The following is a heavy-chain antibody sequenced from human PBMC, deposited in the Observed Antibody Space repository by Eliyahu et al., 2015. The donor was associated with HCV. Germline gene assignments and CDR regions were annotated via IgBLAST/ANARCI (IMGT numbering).Heavy chain of an antibody. CDR1: GYXFTXYW. CDR2: IYPGDSDT. V-gene: IGHV5-51*01. CDR3: ARQQQTTSRADAFDI. D-gene: IGHD2/OR15-2a*01. Sequence: EVQLVQSGAEVKKPGESLKISXKGSGYXFTXYWIGWVRQMPGKGLEWMGXIYPGDSDTRYSPXFQGQVTIXADKSISTAYLQWSSLKASDTAMYYCARQQQTTSRADAFDIWGQGTMVTVSS. J-gene: IGHJ3*02.